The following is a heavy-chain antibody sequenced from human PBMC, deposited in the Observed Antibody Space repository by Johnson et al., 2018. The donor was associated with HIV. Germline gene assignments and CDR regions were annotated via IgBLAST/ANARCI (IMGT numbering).Heavy chain of an antibody. D-gene: IGHD6-25*01. V-gene: IGHV3-15*01. Sequence: EVQLVESGGGLVQPGGSLRLSCVASGFTFSNAWMSWVRQAPGKGLEWVGRIKSKTDGGTTDDAAPVKCRFTISRDDSKNMLYLQMNSLKTEDTSLYYCSTGFSSGAFDIWGQGTMVTVSS. J-gene: IGHJ3*02. CDR2: IKSKTDGGTT. CDR3: STGFSSGAFDI. CDR1: GFTFSNAW.